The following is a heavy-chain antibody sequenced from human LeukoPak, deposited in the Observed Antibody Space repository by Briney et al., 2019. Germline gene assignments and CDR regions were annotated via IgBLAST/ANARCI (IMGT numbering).Heavy chain of an antibody. CDR3: AKAMSTDHYDSRGFYRVDFDS. J-gene: IGHJ4*02. D-gene: IGHD3-22*01. Sequence: GGSLTLSCTASGFTFSSYAMSWVREAPARGLEWVSALTNSGGSGGVTYYADSVKGRLIISRDNSKSTLYLQLSSLRAEDTAVYYCAKAMSTDHYDSRGFYRVDFDSWGQGTLVTVSS. CDR1: GFTFSSYA. V-gene: IGHV3-23*01. CDR2: LTNSGGSGGVT.